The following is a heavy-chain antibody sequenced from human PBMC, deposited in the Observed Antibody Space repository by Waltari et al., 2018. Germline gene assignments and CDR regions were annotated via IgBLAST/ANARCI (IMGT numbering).Heavy chain of an antibody. D-gene: IGHD6-13*01. Sequence: QVQLQESGPGLVKPSQTLSLTCTVSGGSISSGSYYWSWIRQPAGQGLEWIGRIYTSGSTNYNPSLKSRVTISVDTSKNQFSLKLSSVTAADTAVYYCARVVGIAAAGTRNNWFDPWGQGTLVTVSS. V-gene: IGHV4-61*02. CDR2: IYTSGST. CDR1: GGSISSGSYY. CDR3: ARVVGIAAAGTRNNWFDP. J-gene: IGHJ5*02.